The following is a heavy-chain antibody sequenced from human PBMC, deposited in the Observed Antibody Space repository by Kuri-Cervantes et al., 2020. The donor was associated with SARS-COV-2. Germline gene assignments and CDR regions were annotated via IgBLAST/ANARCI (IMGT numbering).Heavy chain of an antibody. CDR3: ARLYSYSSHKSFDY. CDR2: IYYSGST. CDR1: GYSISSDYY. J-gene: IGHJ4*02. V-gene: IGHV4-38-2*01. Sequence: SETLSLTCAVSGYSISSDYYWGWIRQPPGKGLEWIGSIYYSGSTYYNPSLKSRVTISVDTSKNQFSLKLSSVTAADTAVYYCARLYSYSSHKSFDYWGQGTLVTVSS. D-gene: IGHD6-19*01.